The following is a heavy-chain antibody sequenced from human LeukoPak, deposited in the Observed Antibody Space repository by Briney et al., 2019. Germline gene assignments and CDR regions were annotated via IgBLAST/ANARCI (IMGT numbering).Heavy chain of an antibody. Sequence: GGSLRLSCAASVFTFSSYAMSWVRQAPGNGLEWVSAISGSGGSTYYADSVKGRFTISRDNSKNTLYLQMNSLRAEDTAVYYCAKAYLSYYFDYWGQGTLVTVSS. D-gene: IGHD6-6*01. CDR2: ISGSGGST. V-gene: IGHV3-23*01. CDR3: AKAYLSYYFDY. J-gene: IGHJ4*02. CDR1: VFTFSSYA.